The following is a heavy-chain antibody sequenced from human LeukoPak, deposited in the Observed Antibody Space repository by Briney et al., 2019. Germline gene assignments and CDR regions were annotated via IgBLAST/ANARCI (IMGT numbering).Heavy chain of an antibody. CDR3: TTEYLYSGSNTFDY. J-gene: IGHJ4*02. D-gene: IGHD1-26*01. CDR2: LAGKAGGGTI. Sequence: GGSLRLSCTASGFTVSDAWMNWVRQAPGKGLEWVGRLAGKAGGGTIHYAAPVKDRFTISRDDSKNTLYLQMNSLKTEDTAVYYCTTEYLYSGSNTFDYWGQGTLVTVSS. CDR1: GFTVSDAW. V-gene: IGHV3-15*04.